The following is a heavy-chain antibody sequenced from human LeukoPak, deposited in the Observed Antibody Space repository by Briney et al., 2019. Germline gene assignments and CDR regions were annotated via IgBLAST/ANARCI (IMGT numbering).Heavy chain of an antibody. CDR3: ARDEVYGELYY. Sequence: SETLSLTCTISGESIGSYFWSWIRQPAGKGLEWIGRISASGSTYYSPSLKSRVSMSVDKSQDQFSLNLTSLRAADTAIYYCARDEVYGELYYWGQGTLVSVSS. D-gene: IGHD3-10*01. CDR2: ISASGST. CDR1: GESIGSYF. J-gene: IGHJ4*02. V-gene: IGHV4-4*07.